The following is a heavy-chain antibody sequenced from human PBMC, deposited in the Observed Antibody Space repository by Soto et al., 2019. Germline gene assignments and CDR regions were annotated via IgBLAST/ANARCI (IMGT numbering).Heavy chain of an antibody. J-gene: IGHJ4*02. CDR1: GYTFTRFG. Sequence: QVQLVQSGTEVKKPGASVKVSCKASGYTFTRFGISWVRQAPGQGLEWMGWISAYNGNTNYAQKFQGRITMTTDTPTNTAYMELRSLRSDDTAVYYGARLYSSGWPRSYSDDWGQGTLVTVSS. D-gene: IGHD6-19*01. V-gene: IGHV1-18*01. CDR3: ARLYSSGWPRSYSDD. CDR2: ISAYNGNT.